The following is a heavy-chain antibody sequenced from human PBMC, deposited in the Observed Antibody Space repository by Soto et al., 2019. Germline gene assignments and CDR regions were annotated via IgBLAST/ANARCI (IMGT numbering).Heavy chain of an antibody. V-gene: IGHV1-18*01. Sequence: GASVKVSCKASGYTFTSYDISWVRQAPGQGLEWMGWISTYNGNTNYAQKLQGRVTMTTDTSTSTAYMELRSLRSDDTAVYYCARGGNTAMVDIYDYWGQGTLVTVSS. CDR2: ISTYNGNT. J-gene: IGHJ4*02. CDR3: ARGGNTAMVDIYDY. CDR1: GYTFTSYD. D-gene: IGHD5-18*01.